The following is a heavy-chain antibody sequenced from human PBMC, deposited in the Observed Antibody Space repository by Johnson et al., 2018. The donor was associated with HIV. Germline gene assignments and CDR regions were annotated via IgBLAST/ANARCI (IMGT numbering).Heavy chain of an antibody. CDR3: ARGDAFDI. J-gene: IGHJ3*02. CDR2: ISGDGSSS. V-gene: IGHV3-74*02. Sequence: EVQLVESGGALVQPGGSLRLSCEVSGFTISTFWMHWVRQVPGKGLMWVSRISGDGSSSSYADSVKGRFTISRDNSKNTLYLQMGSLRAEDMAVYYCARGDAFDIWGQGTMVTVSS. CDR1: GFTISTFW.